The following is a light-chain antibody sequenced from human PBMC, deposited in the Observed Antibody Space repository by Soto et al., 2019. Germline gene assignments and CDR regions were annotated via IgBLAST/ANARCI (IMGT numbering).Light chain of an antibody. V-gene: IGLV4-60*02. CDR2: LEGRGNY. Sequence: QPVLTQSSSASASLGSSVKLTCTLSSGHSSYIIAWHQQQPGKAPRYLMKLEGRGNYNKGSGVPDRFSGSSSGADRYLTISNLQFEDEADYYCETGDSNTGVFGGGTKLTVL. CDR3: ETGDSNTGV. CDR1: SGHSSYI. J-gene: IGLJ3*02.